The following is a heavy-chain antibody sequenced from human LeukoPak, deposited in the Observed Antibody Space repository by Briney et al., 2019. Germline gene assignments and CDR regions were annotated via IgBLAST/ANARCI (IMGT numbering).Heavy chain of an antibody. J-gene: IGHJ3*02. V-gene: IGHV3-7*04. CDR3: GRDYSGVFDI. Sequence: GGSLRLSCAASGFTFTSYWMSWVRQAPGKGLEWVANIKQDGSEKYYVDSVKGRLTISRDNAKNSLYLQMNSLRAEDTAVYYWGRDYSGVFDIWGQGKMVTVSS. D-gene: IGHD1-26*01. CDR1: GFTFTSYW. CDR2: IKQDGSEK.